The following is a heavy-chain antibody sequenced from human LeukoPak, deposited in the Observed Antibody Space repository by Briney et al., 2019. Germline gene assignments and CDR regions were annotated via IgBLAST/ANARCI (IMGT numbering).Heavy chain of an antibody. CDR1: GGTFSSYA. Sequence: ASVKVSCKASGGTFSSYAISWVRQAPGRGLEWMGRIIPILGITNYPQKFQDRVTVTADKSTSTVYMELSSLRSEDTAVYYCARGDYGDLFDYWGQGTLVTVSS. CDR2: IIPILGIT. V-gene: IGHV1-69*04. J-gene: IGHJ4*02. CDR3: ARGDYGDLFDY. D-gene: IGHD4-17*01.